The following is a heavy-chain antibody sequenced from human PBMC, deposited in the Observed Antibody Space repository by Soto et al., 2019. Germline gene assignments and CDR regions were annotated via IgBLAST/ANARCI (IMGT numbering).Heavy chain of an antibody. CDR1: GFSVTNSY. Sequence: GGSLRLSCTGSGFSVTNSYINWVRQAPGKGLEWVSILYSSGTTYYADSVRGRFTVSRDDSKNTLFLHMNSLRADDTAVYYCARDWSKFSYNYPYYYAMDAWGQGTTVTVSS. CDR3: ARDWSKFSYNYPYYYAMDA. CDR2: LYSSGTT. D-gene: IGHD5-18*01. J-gene: IGHJ6*02. V-gene: IGHV3-53*01.